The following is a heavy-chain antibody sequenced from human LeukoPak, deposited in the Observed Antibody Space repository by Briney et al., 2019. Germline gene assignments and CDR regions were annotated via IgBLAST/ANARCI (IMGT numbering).Heavy chain of an antibody. D-gene: IGHD6-25*01. CDR1: GYSISSGYY. J-gene: IGHJ5*02. CDR2: IYHSGST. V-gene: IGHV4-38-2*02. Sequence: SETLSLTCTVSGYSISSGYYWGWIRQPPGKGLKWIGSIYHSGSTYYNPSLKSRVTISVDTSKNQFSLKLSSVTAADTAVYYCARDWIAANTDTGFDPWGQGTLVTVSS. CDR3: ARDWIAANTDTGFDP.